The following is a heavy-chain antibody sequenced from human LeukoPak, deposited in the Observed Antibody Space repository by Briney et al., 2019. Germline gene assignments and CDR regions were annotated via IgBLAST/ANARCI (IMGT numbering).Heavy chain of an antibody. J-gene: IGHJ4*02. CDR3: ARVSGYDWESFYDY. CDR2: ISSSGST. Sequence: SETLSLTCTVSGDSISSGDYYWSWIRQPAGKGLEWIGRISSSGSTNYNPSLKSRVTISVDTSKKQFSLKLRSVTAADTAVYYCARVSGYDWESFYDYWGQGTLVTVSS. D-gene: IGHD5-12*01. V-gene: IGHV4-61*02. CDR1: GDSISSGDYY.